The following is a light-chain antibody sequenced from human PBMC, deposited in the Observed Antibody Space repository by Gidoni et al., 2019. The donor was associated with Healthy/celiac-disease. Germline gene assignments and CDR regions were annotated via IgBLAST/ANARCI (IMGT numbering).Light chain of an antibody. CDR2: DAS. J-gene: IGKJ4*01. CDR3: QQYDNLP. Sequence: IQMTQSPSSLSASVGDRVTITCQASQDISNYLNWSQQKPGKAPKLLIYDASNLETGVPSRFSGSGSGTDFTFTISSLQPEDIATYYCQQYDNLPFGGGTKVEIK. V-gene: IGKV1-33*01. CDR1: QDISNY.